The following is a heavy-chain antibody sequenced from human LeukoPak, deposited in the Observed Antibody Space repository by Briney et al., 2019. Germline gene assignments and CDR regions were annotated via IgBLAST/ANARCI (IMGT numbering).Heavy chain of an antibody. CDR3: ARDGALGAFDY. CDR1: GFTFSSYG. Sequence: PGGSLRLSCAASGFTFSSYGMHWVRQAPGKGLEGVAVIWYDGSNKYYADSVKGRFTISRDNSKNTLYLQMNSLRAEDTAVYYCARDGALGAFDYWGQGTLVTVSS. V-gene: IGHV3-33*01. D-gene: IGHD3-16*01. J-gene: IGHJ4*02. CDR2: IWYDGSNK.